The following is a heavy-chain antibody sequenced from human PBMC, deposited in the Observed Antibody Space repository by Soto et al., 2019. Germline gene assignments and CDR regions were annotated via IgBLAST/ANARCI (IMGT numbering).Heavy chain of an antibody. D-gene: IGHD5-12*01. CDR2: ISGSGGST. CDR3: AKVRVATRKVVRDYYYYGMDV. J-gene: IGHJ6*02. CDR1: GFTFSSYA. Sequence: PGGSLRLSCAASGFTFSSYAMSWVRQAPGKGLEWVSAISGSGGSTYYADSVKGRFTISRDNSKNTLYLQMNSLRAEDTAVYYCAKVRVATRKVVRDYYYYGMDVWGQGTTVTVSS. V-gene: IGHV3-23*01.